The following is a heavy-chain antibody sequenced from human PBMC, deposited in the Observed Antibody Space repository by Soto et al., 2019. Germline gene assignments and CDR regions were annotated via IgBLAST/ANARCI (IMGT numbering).Heavy chain of an antibody. CDR2: IIPIFGTS. Sequence: QVQLVQSGAEVKKPGSSVKVSCKASGGTFKSYAISWVRQAPGQGFEWIGGIIPIFGTSNYAQKFQGRVTITADKSVNTAYMEQSSLRSEDTAVYYCARSRYYYGSGSYYNGDYWGQGTLVTVSS. CDR1: GGTFKSYA. V-gene: IGHV1-69*06. J-gene: IGHJ4*02. CDR3: ARSRYYYGSGSYYNGDY. D-gene: IGHD3-10*01.